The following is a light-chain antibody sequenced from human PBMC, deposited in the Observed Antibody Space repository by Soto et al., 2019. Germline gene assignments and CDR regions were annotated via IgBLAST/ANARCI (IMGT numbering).Light chain of an antibody. J-gene: IGLJ1*01. Sequence: QSALTQPASVSGSPGQSITISCTGTSSDVGGYNYVSWYQQHPGQAPKLMIYDVSNRPSGVSTRFSGSKSGNTASLTISGLQAEDGADYYCTSYTSSSTYVFGPGTKLTVL. V-gene: IGLV2-14*01. CDR3: TSYTSSSTYV. CDR2: DVS. CDR1: SSDVGGYNY.